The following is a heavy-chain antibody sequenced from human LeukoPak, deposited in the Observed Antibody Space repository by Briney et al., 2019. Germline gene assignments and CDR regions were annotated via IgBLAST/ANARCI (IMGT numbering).Heavy chain of an antibody. V-gene: IGHV1-18*01. D-gene: IGHD3-22*01. CDR1: GYTFTSYG. Sequence: ASVKVSCKASGYTFTSYGISWVRQAPGQGLEWMGWISAYNGNTNYAQKLQGRVTMTTDTSTSTAYMELRSLRSDDTAVYYCARVGDTYYYDSSGYLDYWGQGTLVTVSS. J-gene: IGHJ4*02. CDR3: ARVGDTYYYDSSGYLDY. CDR2: ISAYNGNT.